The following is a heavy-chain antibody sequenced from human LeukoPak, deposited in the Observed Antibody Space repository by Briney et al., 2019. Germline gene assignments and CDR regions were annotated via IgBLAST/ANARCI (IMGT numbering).Heavy chain of an antibody. Sequence: ASVKVSCKASGYTFTSYGISWVRQAPGQGLEWMGRISAYNGNTNYAQKLQGRVTMTTDTSTSTAYMELRSLRSDDTAVYYCARVYYDSSGYYYADYWGQGTLVTVSS. V-gene: IGHV1-18*01. CDR2: ISAYNGNT. CDR3: ARVYYDSSGYYYADY. CDR1: GYTFTSYG. J-gene: IGHJ4*02. D-gene: IGHD3-22*01.